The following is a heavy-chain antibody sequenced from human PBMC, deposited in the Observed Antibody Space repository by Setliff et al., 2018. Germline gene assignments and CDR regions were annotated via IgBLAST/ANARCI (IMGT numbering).Heavy chain of an antibody. Sequence: SVKVSCKASGVTFSTYAMNWVRQAPGQGLEWVGVIVPQTRTTSYAQKFQGRVTITADESTTTGYMELSGLRSDDTAVYFCATEGRGVTTAHWGQGTPVTVSS. D-gene: IGHD4-17*01. V-gene: IGHV1-69*13. J-gene: IGHJ4*02. CDR1: GVTFSTYA. CDR2: IVPQTRTT. CDR3: ATEGRGVTTAH.